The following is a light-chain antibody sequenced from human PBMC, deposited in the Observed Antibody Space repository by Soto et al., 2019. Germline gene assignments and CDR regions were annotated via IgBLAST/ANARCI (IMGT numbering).Light chain of an antibody. Sequence: DIQMTQSPSSLSASVGDRVTITCQASQDISNNLHWYQVKPGKAPKLLLYDASNLETGVPSRFSGSGSGPDFAFLSNSLEREDVATYYFQQYDDLPRTVRRGTKL. J-gene: IGKJ2*01. CDR2: DAS. V-gene: IGKV1-33*01. CDR3: QQYDDLPRT. CDR1: QDISNN.